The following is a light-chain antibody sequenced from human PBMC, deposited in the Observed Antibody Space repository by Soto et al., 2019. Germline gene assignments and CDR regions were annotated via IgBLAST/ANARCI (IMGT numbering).Light chain of an antibody. CDR1: QSVATN. Sequence: EAVLTQSPATLSVSPGERATLSCRASQSVATNLAWYQQRPGQAPRLLIYGASKRAVGLPARFSGSGSGTEFTLTINSLQSEDFAVYYCQQYNNWPQTFGQGTKVEIK. J-gene: IGKJ1*01. V-gene: IGKV3-15*01. CDR3: QQYNNWPQT. CDR2: GAS.